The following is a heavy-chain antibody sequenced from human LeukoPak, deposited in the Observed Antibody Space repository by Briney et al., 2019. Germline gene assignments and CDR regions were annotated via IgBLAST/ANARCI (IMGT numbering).Heavy chain of an antibody. CDR3: ASNLRGVDY. J-gene: IGHJ4*02. Sequence: GASVKVSCKAPGYTFTSYGISWVRQAPGQGLEWMGWMNPNSGNTGYAQKFQGRVTMTRNTSISTAYMELSSLRSEDTAVYYCASNLRGVDYWGQGTLVTVSS. CDR1: GYTFTSYG. V-gene: IGHV1-8*02. CDR2: MNPNSGNT. D-gene: IGHD4-17*01.